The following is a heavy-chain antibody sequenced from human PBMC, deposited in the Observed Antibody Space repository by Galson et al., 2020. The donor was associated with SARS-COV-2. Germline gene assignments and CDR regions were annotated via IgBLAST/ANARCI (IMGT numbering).Heavy chain of an antibody. Sequence: SETLSLTCTVSGYSISSGYYWGWIRQPPGKGLEWIGSIYHSGSTYYNPSLKSRVTITVDTSKNQFSLKLSSVTAADTAVYYCARVHNPPDWNYEVFGYWGQGTLVTVSS. CDR1: GYSISSGYY. J-gene: IGHJ4*02. D-gene: IGHD1-7*01. V-gene: IGHV4-38-2*02. CDR2: IYHSGST. CDR3: ARVHNPPDWNYEVFGY.